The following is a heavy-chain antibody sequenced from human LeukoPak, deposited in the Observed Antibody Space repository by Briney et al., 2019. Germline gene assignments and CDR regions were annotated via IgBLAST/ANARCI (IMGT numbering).Heavy chain of an antibody. D-gene: IGHD5-24*01. CDR3: ARGLRDGYNYHYFDY. CDR2: IYYSGST. V-gene: IGHV4-59*01. J-gene: IGHJ4*02. CDR1: GGSISSYY. Sequence: SETLSLTRTVSGGSISSYYWSWIRQPPGKGLEWIGYIYYSGSTNYNPSLKSRVTISVDTSKNQFSLKLSSVTASDTAVYYCARGLRDGYNYHYFDYWGQGTLVTVSS.